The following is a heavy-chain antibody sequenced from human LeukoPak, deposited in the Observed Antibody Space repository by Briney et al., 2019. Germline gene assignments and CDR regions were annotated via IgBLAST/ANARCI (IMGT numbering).Heavy chain of an antibody. D-gene: IGHD3-16*01. CDR2: IYYTGST. Sequence: SETLSLTCAVSGASISGSGYYLGWIRQPPGKGLEWIGNIYYTGSTHYNASLQSRVTISIDMSKNQFSLRLSSVAAADTAMYYCVKGGGYGLIDYWGQGTLVTVSS. CDR3: VKGGGYGLIDY. J-gene: IGHJ4*02. CDR1: GASISGSGYY. V-gene: IGHV4-39*01.